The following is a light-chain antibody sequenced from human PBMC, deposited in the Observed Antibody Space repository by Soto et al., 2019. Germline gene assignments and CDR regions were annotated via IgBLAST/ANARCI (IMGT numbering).Light chain of an antibody. CDR2: EVS. V-gene: IGLV2-14*01. J-gene: IGLJ2*01. CDR1: STDVGGYNY. Sequence: QSALTQPAAVSGSPGQSITISCTGTSTDVGGYNYVSWYQHHPGKAPKLMIYEVSNRPSGVSNRFSGSKSGNTASLTISGLQAEDEADYYCISHSTSTTYVVLGGGTKLTVL. CDR3: ISHSTSTTYVV.